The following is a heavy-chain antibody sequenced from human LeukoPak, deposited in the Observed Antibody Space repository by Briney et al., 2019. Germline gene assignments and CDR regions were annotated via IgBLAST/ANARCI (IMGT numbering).Heavy chain of an antibody. CDR3: ARVVCYGSGSYGYYYYYMDV. Sequence: PSETLSLTCTVSGGSISSYYWSWIRQPPGKGLEWIGYIYYSGSTNYNPSLKSRVTISVDTSKNQFSLKLSSVTAADTAVYYCARVVCYGSGSYGYYYYYMDVWGKGTTVTISS. V-gene: IGHV4-59*01. D-gene: IGHD3-10*01. CDR1: GGSISSYY. J-gene: IGHJ6*03. CDR2: IYYSGST.